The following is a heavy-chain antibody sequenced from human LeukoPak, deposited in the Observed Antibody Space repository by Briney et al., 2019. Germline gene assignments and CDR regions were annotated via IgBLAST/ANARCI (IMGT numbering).Heavy chain of an antibody. CDR2: INPNSGDT. Sequence: ASVEVSCKASGYSFTGYYIHWVRQAPGQGLEWMGWINPNSGDTDYAQKFQGRVTMTWDTSISTAYMELSSLRSEDTAVYYCAAAQTGTDILDYWGQGTLVTVSS. V-gene: IGHV1-2*02. J-gene: IGHJ4*02. CDR3: AAAQTGTDILDY. D-gene: IGHD1-1*01. CDR1: GYSFTGYY.